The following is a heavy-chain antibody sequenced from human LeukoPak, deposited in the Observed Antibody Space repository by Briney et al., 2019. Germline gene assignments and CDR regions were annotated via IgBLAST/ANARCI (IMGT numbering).Heavy chain of an antibody. Sequence: GSVKVSCKASGYTFTGYYMHWVRQAPGQGLEWMGWINPNSGGTNYAKKFQGRVTRTMDTSISTAYMDLSRLRSDDTAVYYCARDLSHVYSSGWPAGNWFDPWGQGTLVTVSS. CDR1: GYTFTGYY. V-gene: IGHV1-2*02. J-gene: IGHJ5*02. CDR2: INPNSGGT. D-gene: IGHD6-19*01. CDR3: ARDLSHVYSSGWPAGNWFDP.